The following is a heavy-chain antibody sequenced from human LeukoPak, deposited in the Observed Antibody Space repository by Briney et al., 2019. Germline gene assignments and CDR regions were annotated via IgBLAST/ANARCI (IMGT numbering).Heavy chain of an antibody. CDR1: GCRFATYW. Sequence: GESLQISCKGSGCRFATYWIGWVRQMPGKGLEWMGINYPGHSDTTYSPSFQGQVTISADKSISTAYLQWSSLKASDTAMYYCASSMTLTAMVTSDAFDIWGQGTMVTVSS. J-gene: IGHJ3*02. D-gene: IGHD5-18*01. V-gene: IGHV5-51*01. CDR3: ASSMTLTAMVTSDAFDI. CDR2: NYPGHSDT.